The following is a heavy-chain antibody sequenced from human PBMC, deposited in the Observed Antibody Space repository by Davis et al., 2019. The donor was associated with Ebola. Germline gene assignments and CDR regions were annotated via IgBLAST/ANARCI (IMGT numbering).Heavy chain of an antibody. V-gene: IGHV3-23*01. CDR2: ISGSGGNT. Sequence: GESLKISCADSVITFSSYAMTWVRQAPGKGLEWVSAISGSGGNTYYADSVKGRFTISRDNSKKTTYLQMNSLRGEDTAVYYCARSGLSFGVVKYHYGMDAWGKGTTVTVSS. D-gene: IGHD3-3*01. J-gene: IGHJ6*04. CDR1: VITFSSYA. CDR3: ARSGLSFGVVKYHYGMDA.